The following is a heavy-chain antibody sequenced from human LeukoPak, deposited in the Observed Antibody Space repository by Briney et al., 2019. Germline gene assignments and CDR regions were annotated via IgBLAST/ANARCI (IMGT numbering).Heavy chain of an antibody. D-gene: IGHD3-22*01. CDR3: ARYDYYDIGAFDI. CDR2: INPNSGGT. CDR1: GYTFTGYY. Sequence: WASVKVSCKASGYTFTGYYMHWVRQAPGQGLEWMGWINPNSGGTNYAQKFQGRVTMTRDTSISTAYMELSRLRSDDTAVYYCARYDYYDIGAFDIWGQGTMVTVSS. V-gene: IGHV1-2*02. J-gene: IGHJ3*02.